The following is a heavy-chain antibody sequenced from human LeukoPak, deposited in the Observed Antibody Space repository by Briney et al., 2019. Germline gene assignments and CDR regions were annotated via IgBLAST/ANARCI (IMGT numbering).Heavy chain of an antibody. D-gene: IGHD2-2*01. V-gene: IGHV3-49*04. CDR3: TRAPHPRCSSSGCYLDY. CDR1: GFTLGDFA. CDR2: LQAKAYGGAT. Sequence: GGSLRLSRSTSGFTLGDFAMSWARQARGEGLEWVGYLQAKAYGGATKYAASVNGRFSISRDDSQSIANLQMNDLKTEDTAVYYCTRAPHPRCSSSGCYLDYWGQGTLVTVSS. J-gene: IGHJ4*02.